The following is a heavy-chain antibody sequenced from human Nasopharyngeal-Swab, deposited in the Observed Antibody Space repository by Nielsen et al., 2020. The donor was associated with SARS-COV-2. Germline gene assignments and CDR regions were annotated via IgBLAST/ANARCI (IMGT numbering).Heavy chain of an antibody. J-gene: IGHJ4*02. CDR3: ARDTPRGLQGLDY. V-gene: IGHV3-21*04. D-gene: IGHD4-11*01. CDR1: GFTFSSYS. Sequence: GESLKISCAASGFTFSSYSMNWVRQAPGKGLEWVSSISSSSSYIYYADSVKGRFTISRDNAKNSLYLQMNSLRAEDTAVYYCARDTPRGLQGLDYWGQGTLVTVSS. CDR2: ISSSSSYI.